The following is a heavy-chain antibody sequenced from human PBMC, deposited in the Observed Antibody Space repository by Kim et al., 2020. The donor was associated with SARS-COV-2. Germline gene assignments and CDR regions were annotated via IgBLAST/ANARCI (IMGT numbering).Heavy chain of an antibody. V-gene: IGHV4-59*08. J-gene: IGHJ4*02. D-gene: IGHD5-18*01. CDR3: ARRWGYSYGFDY. Sequence: NCNPSLKSRVTISVNTSKNQFSLKLSSVTAADTAVYYCARRWGYSYGFDYWGQGTLVTVSS.